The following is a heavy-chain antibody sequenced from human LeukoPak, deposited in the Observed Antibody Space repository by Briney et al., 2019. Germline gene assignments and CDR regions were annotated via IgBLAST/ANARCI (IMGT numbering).Heavy chain of an antibody. J-gene: IGHJ4*02. D-gene: IGHD3-22*01. CDR2: ISSSGSTI. V-gene: IGHV3-48*03. Sequence: PGGSLRLSCAASGFTFSSYERNWVRQAPGKGLEWVSYISSSGSTIYYADSVKGRFTISRDNAKNSLYLQMNSLRAEDTAVYYCARDAKRIRNYYDSSGYYFDYWGQGTLVTVSS. CDR1: GFTFSSYE. CDR3: ARDAKRIRNYYDSSGYYFDY.